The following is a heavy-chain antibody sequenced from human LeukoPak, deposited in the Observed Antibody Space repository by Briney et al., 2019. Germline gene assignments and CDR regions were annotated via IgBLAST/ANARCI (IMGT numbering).Heavy chain of an antibody. V-gene: IGHV3-74*01. CDR1: GNYW. Sequence: GGSLRLSCAASGNYWMHWVRQAPGKGLVWVSHINSEGSCTSYADSVKGRFTISKDNAKNTVYLQMNSLRAEDTAVYYCVSFYETYWGRGTLVTVSS. D-gene: IGHD2/OR15-2a*01. J-gene: IGHJ4*02. CDR3: VSFYETY. CDR2: INSEGSCT.